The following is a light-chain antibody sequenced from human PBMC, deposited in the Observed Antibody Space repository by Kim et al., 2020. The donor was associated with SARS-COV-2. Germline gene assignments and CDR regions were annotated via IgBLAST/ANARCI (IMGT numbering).Light chain of an antibody. Sequence: KPVTISCARSSGSIARNYVQWYQQRPGSAPTTVIYEDNQRPSGVPDRFSGSIDSSSNSASLTISGLKTEDEADYYCQSYDSSNPWVFGGGTKLTVL. CDR2: EDN. J-gene: IGLJ3*02. CDR3: QSYDSSNPWV. CDR1: SGSIARNY. V-gene: IGLV6-57*03.